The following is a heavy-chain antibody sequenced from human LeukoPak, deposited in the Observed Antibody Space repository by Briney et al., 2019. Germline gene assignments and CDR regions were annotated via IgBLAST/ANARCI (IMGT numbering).Heavy chain of an antibody. Sequence: PGGSLRLSCAASGFTVCSNYMTWVRQAPGKGLEWVSVIYTSGSTYYADSVRGRFTISRDNSKNTVYLQMNSLRVEDTAVYYCARGLYGMDVWGQGTTVTVSS. J-gene: IGHJ6*02. CDR3: ARGLYGMDV. V-gene: IGHV3-53*01. CDR2: IYTSGST. CDR1: GFTVCSNY.